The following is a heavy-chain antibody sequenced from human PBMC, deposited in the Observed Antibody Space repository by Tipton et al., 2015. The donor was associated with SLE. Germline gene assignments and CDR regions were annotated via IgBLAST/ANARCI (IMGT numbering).Heavy chain of an antibody. V-gene: IGHV3-48*03. D-gene: IGHD5-12*01. CDR3: ARDSGYENY. CDR1: GFTFSAYE. Sequence: SLRLSCAASGFTFSAYEMNWVRQAPGKGLEWVSYISSSGYTIYYADSVKGRFTMSRDDAKNSLYLQMNSLRAEDTAVYYCARDSGYENYWGQGTLVTVSS. J-gene: IGHJ4*02. CDR2: ISSSGYTI.